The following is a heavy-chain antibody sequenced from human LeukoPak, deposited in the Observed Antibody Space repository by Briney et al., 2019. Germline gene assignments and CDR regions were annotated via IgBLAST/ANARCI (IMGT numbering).Heavy chain of an antibody. CDR1: GGSFSGYY. CDR3: AREPNSSHQGGNDY. CDR2: INHSGST. Sequence: SETLSLTCAVSGGSFSGYYWSWIRQPPGKGLEWIGEINHSGSTNYNPSLKSRVAISVDTSKNQFSLKLSSVTAADTAVYYCAREPNSSHQGGNDYWGQGTLVTVSS. D-gene: IGHD2-15*01. J-gene: IGHJ4*02. V-gene: IGHV4-34*01.